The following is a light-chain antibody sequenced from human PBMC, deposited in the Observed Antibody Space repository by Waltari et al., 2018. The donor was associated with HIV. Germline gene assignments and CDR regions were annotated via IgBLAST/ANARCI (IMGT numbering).Light chain of an antibody. V-gene: IGLV2-14*03. J-gene: IGLJ1*01. Sequence: QSALSKPASVPASPGQSVSISCSGTPCAVGRSDSISWYQQHPDKTPRLILFDVNNRPSGISDRFSGSKSGTTASLTISTVETDDEADYYCASYTVNSTGVFGSGTKLTVL. CDR1: PCAVGRSDS. CDR3: ASYTVNSTGV. CDR2: DVN.